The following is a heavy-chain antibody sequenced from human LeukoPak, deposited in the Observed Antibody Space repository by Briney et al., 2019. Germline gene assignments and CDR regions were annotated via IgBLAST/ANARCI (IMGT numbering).Heavy chain of an antibody. CDR3: ARVHETPGLVVPAATPLDY. J-gene: IGHJ4*02. D-gene: IGHD2-2*01. V-gene: IGHV1-18*01. CDR1: GYTFTSYG. CDR2: ISAYNGNT. Sequence: GASVKVSCKASGYTFTSYGISWVRQAPGQGLEWMGWISAYNGNTNYAQKLQGRVTMTTDTSTSTAYMELRSLRSDDTAVYYCARVHETPGLVVPAATPLDYWGQGTLVTVSS.